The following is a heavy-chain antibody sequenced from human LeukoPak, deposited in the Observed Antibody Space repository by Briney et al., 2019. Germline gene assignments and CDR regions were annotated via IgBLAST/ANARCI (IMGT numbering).Heavy chain of an antibody. J-gene: IGHJ6*03. V-gene: IGHV1-8*01. Sequence: ASVKVSCKASGYTFTSYDINWVLQATGQGLEWMGWMNPNSGNTGYAQKFQGRVTMTRNTSISTAYMELSSLRSEDTAVYYCARVGLGYSYGLAYYYYMDVWGKGTTVTVSS. CDR1: GYTFTSYD. CDR3: ARVGLGYSYGLAYYYYMDV. CDR2: MNPNSGNT. D-gene: IGHD5-18*01.